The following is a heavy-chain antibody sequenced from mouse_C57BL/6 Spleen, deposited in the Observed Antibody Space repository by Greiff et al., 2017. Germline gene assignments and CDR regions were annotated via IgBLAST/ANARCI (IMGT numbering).Heavy chain of an antibody. J-gene: IGHJ4*01. CDR3: ARWWAMDY. V-gene: IGHV1-69*01. CDR1: GYTFTSYW. D-gene: IGHD1-1*02. CDR2: IDPSDSYT. Sequence: VQLQQPGAELVMPGASVKLSCKASGYTFTSYWMHWVKQRPGQGLEWIGEIDPSDSYTNYSQKFKGKSTLTVDKSSSTAYMQLSSLTSEDSAVYYCARWWAMDYWGQGTSVTVSS.